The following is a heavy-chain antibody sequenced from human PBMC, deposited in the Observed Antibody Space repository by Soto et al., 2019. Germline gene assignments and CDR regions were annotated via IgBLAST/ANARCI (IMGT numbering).Heavy chain of an antibody. CDR2: ISSSSSTI. J-gene: IGHJ4*02. CDR1: GFTFSSYS. D-gene: IGHD6-13*01. Sequence: EVQLVESGGGLVQPGGSLRLSCAASGFTFSSYSMNWVRQAPGKGLEWVSYISSSSSTIYYADSVKGRFTISRDNAKNSLYLQMNSLRDEDTAVYYCARAWGYSSSWYLDPDYFDYSGQGTLVTVSS. CDR3: ARAWGYSSSWYLDPDYFDY. V-gene: IGHV3-48*02.